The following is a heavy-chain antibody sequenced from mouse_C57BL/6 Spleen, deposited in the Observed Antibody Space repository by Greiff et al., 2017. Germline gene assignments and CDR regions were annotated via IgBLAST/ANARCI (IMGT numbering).Heavy chain of an antibody. J-gene: IGHJ4*01. CDR2: IHPYSGST. Sequence: QVQLQQPGAELVKPGASVKLSCKASGYTFTSYWMHWVQQRPGQGLEWIGMIHPYSGSTNYNEKFKSKSTLTVDKSYSTAYMQLSSLTSEYAAVYDSARSVYSPPYYAMVDWGQGTAVTVSA. CDR3: ARSVYSPPYYAMVD. CDR1: GYTFTSYW. V-gene: IGHV1-64*01.